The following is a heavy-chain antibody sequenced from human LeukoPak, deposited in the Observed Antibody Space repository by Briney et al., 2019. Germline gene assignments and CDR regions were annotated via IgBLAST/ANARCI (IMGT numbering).Heavy chain of an antibody. CDR3: AITPPRGVFGVVREYFQH. CDR2: IYYSGST. V-gene: IGHV4-31*03. J-gene: IGHJ1*01. D-gene: IGHD3-3*01. CDR1: GGSISSGGYY. Sequence: SQTLSLTCTVSGGSISSGGYYWSWIRQHPGKGLEWIGYIYYSGSTYYNPSLKSRVTISVDTSKNQFSLKLSSVTAADTAVYYCAITPPRGVFGVVREYFQHWGQGTLVTVSS.